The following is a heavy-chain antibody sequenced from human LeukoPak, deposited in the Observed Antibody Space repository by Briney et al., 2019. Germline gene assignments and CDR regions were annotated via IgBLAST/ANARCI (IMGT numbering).Heavy chain of an antibody. Sequence: PGGPLRLSCAASGFTFSSYAMSWVRQAPGKGLEWVSAISDSGGSTYYVESVKGRFTISRDGSKNTLYLQMNSLRAEDTAIYYCAKDVYNKAFDYWGQGTLVTVSS. V-gene: IGHV3-23*01. CDR1: GFTFSSYA. CDR2: ISDSGGST. J-gene: IGHJ4*02. CDR3: AKDVYNKAFDY. D-gene: IGHD5-24*01.